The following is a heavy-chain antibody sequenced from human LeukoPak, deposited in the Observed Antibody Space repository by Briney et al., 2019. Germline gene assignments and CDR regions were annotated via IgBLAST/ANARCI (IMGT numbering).Heavy chain of an antibody. Sequence: SETLSLTCTVSGGSISSGGYYWSWIRQHPGKGLEWIGYIYYSGSTYYNPSLKSRVTISVDTSKNQFSLKLSSVTAADTAVYYCASFGFSTSAYYYMDVWGKGTTVTVSS. D-gene: IGHD2-2*01. J-gene: IGHJ6*03. CDR3: ASFGFSTSAYYYMDV. CDR1: GGSISSGGYY. CDR2: IYYSGST. V-gene: IGHV4-31*03.